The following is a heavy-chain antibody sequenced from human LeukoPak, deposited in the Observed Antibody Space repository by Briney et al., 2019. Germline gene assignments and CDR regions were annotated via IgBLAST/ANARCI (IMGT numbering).Heavy chain of an antibody. D-gene: IGHD5-12*01. J-gene: IGHJ4*02. CDR2: ISGSGGST. Sequence: PGGSLRLSCAASGFTFSSYAMTWVRQAPGKGLEWVSAISGSGGSTYYADSVKGRFTISRDNSKNTLYLQMNSLRAEDTAVYYCAKARGALVATAVDDYWGQGTLVTVSS. CDR1: GFTFSSYA. V-gene: IGHV3-23*01. CDR3: AKARGALVATAVDDY.